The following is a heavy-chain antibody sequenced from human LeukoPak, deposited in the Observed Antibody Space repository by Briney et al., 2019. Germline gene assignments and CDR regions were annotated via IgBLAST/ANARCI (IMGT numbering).Heavy chain of an antibody. J-gene: IGHJ4*02. Sequence: PGGSLRLSCAASGLTVGSDYMSWVRQAPGKGLEWVSIIHSGGSTYYADSVKGRFTISRDNAKNTLNLQMNSLRAEDTAVCYCARRQHCSSTSCLDYWGQGTQVTVSP. CDR2: IHSGGST. V-gene: IGHV3-66*04. CDR3: ARRQHCSSTSCLDY. CDR1: GLTVGSDY. D-gene: IGHD2-2*01.